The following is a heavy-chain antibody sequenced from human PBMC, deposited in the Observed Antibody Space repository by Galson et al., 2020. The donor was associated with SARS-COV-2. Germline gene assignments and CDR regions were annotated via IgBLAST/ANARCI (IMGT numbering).Heavy chain of an antibody. CDR2: IYHSGST. V-gene: IGHV4-59*01. J-gene: IGHJ4*02. CDR3: ARLSSSWYEGFDC. Sequence: SETLSLTCTVSGGSLSTYYWTWIRQRPGTGKESIGYIYHSGSTNYNPSLKSRVTISVDTSRNQYSLKLSSLTAADTALYDCARLSSSWYEGFDCWGQGTLGTVSS. D-gene: IGHD6-13*01. CDR1: GGSLSTYY.